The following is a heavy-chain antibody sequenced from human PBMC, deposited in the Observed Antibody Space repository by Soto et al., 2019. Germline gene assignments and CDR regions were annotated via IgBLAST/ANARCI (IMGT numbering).Heavy chain of an antibody. CDR1: GGSVSNKTYY. D-gene: IGHD3-3*01. CDR3: ATVEISYSWFDP. V-gene: IGHV4-31*03. Sequence: SETLSLTCSVSGGSVSNKTYYWSWIRQHPGKGLEWIGYIYYSGSTYYNPSLKSRVTISVDTSKNQFSLKLSSVTAADTAVYYCATVEISYSWFDPWGQGSLVTVSS. J-gene: IGHJ5*02. CDR2: IYYSGST.